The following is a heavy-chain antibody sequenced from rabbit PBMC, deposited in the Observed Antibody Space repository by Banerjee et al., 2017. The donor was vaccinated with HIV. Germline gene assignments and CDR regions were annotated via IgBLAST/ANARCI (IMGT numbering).Heavy chain of an antibody. D-gene: IGHD7-1*01. CDR3: ARDLYPGYTGYGNAGFDL. J-gene: IGHJ4*01. V-gene: IGHV1S40*01. CDR2: IYTSSGYT. Sequence: WVLQSPGKGLEWIACIYTSSGYTYYASWAKGRFTISKTSSTTVTLQMTSLTAADTATYFCARDLYPGYTGYGNAGFDLWGPGTLVTVS.